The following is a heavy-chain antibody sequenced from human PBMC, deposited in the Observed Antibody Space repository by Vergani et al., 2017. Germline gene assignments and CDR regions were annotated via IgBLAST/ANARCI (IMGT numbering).Heavy chain of an antibody. D-gene: IGHD1-14*01. CDR1: GLTLSSYG. Sequence: QVQLVESGGGVVQPGGSMRLSCSASGLTLSSYGVHWVRQAPGRGLESVTFTRPHEDGAFYSASVRGRFTVSRDNSKNTLYLEMNRLNVDDTAIYYCGKTQGRGVGTWWFGPWGQGTPVTVSS. J-gene: IGHJ5*02. CDR3: GKTQGRGVGTWWFGP. CDR2: TRPHEDGA. V-gene: IGHV3-30*02.